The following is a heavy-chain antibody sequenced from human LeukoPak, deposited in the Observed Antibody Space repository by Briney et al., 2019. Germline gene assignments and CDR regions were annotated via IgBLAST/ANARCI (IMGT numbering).Heavy chain of an antibody. CDR3: ARLMTTVTSYWFDP. CDR2: IYYSGST. V-gene: IGHV4-31*03. CDR1: GGSVSGDGYY. D-gene: IGHD4-17*01. J-gene: IGHJ5*02. Sequence: SETLSLTCTVSGGSVSGDGYYWSWIRQSPGKGLEWIGYIYYSGSTYYNPSLKSRVTISVDTSKNQFSLKLSSVTAADTAVYYCARLMTTVTSYWFDPWGQGTLVTVSS.